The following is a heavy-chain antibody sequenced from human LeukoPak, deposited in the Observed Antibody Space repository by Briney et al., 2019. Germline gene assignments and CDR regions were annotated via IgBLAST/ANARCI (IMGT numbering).Heavy chain of an antibody. D-gene: IGHD4-23*01. J-gene: IGHJ2*01. CDR2: FYTSGTT. Sequence: PSETLSLTCSVSGGSISSYSWNWIRQPAGKGLEWIGRFYTSGTTNYNPSLKSRVTMSIDTSKNQVPLKMRSVTAADTAVYYCARTVVTLDWYFDLWGRGTLVSVSS. CDR1: GGSISSYS. CDR3: ARTVVTLDWYFDL. V-gene: IGHV4-4*07.